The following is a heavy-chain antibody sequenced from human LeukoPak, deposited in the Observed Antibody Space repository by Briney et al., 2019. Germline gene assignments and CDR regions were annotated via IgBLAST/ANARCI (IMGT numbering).Heavy chain of an antibody. J-gene: IGHJ3*02. CDR3: ASRGRDGYPVDDAFDI. CDR1: GGSISSYY. D-gene: IGHD5-24*01. V-gene: IGHV4-59*01. Sequence: PSETLSLTCTVSGGSISSYYWSWIRQPPGKGLEWIGYIYYSGSTNYNPSLKSRVTISVDTSKNQFALKLSSVTAADTAVYYCASRGRDGYPVDDAFDIWGQGTMVTVSS. CDR2: IYYSGST.